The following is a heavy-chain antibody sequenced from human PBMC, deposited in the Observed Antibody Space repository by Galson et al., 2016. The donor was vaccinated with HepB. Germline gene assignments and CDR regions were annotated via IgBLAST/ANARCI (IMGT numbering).Heavy chain of an antibody. J-gene: IGHJ4*02. D-gene: IGHD6-6*01. CDR1: GFTFTNHG. V-gene: IGHV3-33*06. Sequence: SLRLSCAATGFTFTNHGIHWVRQAPGEGLEWVAVVWSDGRNKYYADSVKGRFTISRDTSKNTLYLQMDSLRVEDTAVYYCVKRSGSIVARPVDYWGQGTLGSVSS. CDR2: VWSDGRNK. CDR3: VKRSGSIVARPVDY.